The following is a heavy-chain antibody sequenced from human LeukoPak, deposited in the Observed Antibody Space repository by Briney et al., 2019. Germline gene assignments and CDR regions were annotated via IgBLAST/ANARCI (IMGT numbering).Heavy chain of an antibody. CDR3: ARAKVLDIVVVVAATNFDY. J-gene: IGHJ4*02. D-gene: IGHD2-15*01. CDR1: GGSISSGDYY. V-gene: IGHV4-30-4*01. CDR2: IYYSGST. Sequence: SETLSLTCTVSGGSISSGDYYWGWIRQPPGKGLEWIGYIYYSGSTYYNPSLKSRVTISVDTSKNQFSLKLSSVTAADTAVYYCARAKVLDIVVVVAATNFDYWGQGTLVTVSS.